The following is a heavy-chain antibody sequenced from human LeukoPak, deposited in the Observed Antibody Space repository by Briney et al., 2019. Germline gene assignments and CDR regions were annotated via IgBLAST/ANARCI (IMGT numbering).Heavy chain of an antibody. CDR1: GFTFGNYW. CDR3: ARDRTGNYDFSSGYPDFDY. V-gene: IGHV3-74*01. Sequence: GGCRRLARAADGFTFGNYWMEWVRQAEGGGRGWVARLDTEGRDTRYGDSGKGRFTISRDNAKNTLYLPMNNLRAEDTAMYYCARDRTGNYDFSSGYPDFDYWGQGTLVTVSS. D-gene: IGHD3-3*01. J-gene: IGHJ4*02. CDR2: LDTEGRDT.